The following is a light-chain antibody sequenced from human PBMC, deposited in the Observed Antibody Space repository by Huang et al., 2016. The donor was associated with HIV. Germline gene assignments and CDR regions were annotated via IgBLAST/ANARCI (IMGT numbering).Light chain of an antibody. CDR3: QQVNSFPFT. CDR2: GAS. Sequence: IHLTQSPSSLSASVGDRVIITCRASQGISSDLAWFQQKPGKAPKLLTYGASTLQSGVPSRFTGSGSGANFTLSISSLQPEDFSAYYCQQVNSFPFTFGPGTKVDIK. CDR1: QGISSD. J-gene: IGKJ3*01. V-gene: IGKV1-9*01.